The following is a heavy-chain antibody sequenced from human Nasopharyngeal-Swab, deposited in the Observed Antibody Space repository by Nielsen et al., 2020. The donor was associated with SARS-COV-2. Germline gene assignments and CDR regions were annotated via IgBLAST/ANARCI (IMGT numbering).Heavy chain of an antibody. Sequence: VRQAPGKGLEWVSVIYSGGSTYYADSVKGRFTIPRDNSKNTLYLQMNSLRAEDTAVYYCAKNTTMGAFDYWGQGTLVTVSS. V-gene: IGHV3-53*01. D-gene: IGHD5-18*01. J-gene: IGHJ4*02. CDR3: AKNTTMGAFDY. CDR2: IYSGGST.